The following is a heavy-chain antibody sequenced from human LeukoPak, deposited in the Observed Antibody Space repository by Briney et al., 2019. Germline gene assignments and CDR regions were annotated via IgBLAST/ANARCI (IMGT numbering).Heavy chain of an antibody. D-gene: IGHD3-22*01. J-gene: IGHJ4*02. CDR1: GYTFTSYG. V-gene: IGHV1-69*05. Sequence: ASVKVSCKASGYTFTSYGISWVRQAPGQGLEWVGGIIPIFGTANYAQKFQGRGTITTDESESTAYMELSSLRSEDTAVYYCARFLNSDSSGYDNFDYWGQGTLVTVSS. CDR3: ARFLNSDSSGYDNFDY. CDR2: IIPIFGTA.